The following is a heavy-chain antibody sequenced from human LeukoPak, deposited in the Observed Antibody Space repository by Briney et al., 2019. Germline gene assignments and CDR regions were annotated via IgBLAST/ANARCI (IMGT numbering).Heavy chain of an antibody. CDR1: GFTFDDYG. Sequence: GGSLRLSCAASGFTFDDYGMSWVRQAPGKGLEWVSGINWNGGSTDYADSVKGRFSISRDNAKNSLYLQMNSLRAEDTAFYYRERGLGSIVVVAATLDYWGQGTLVTVSS. D-gene: IGHD2-15*01. V-gene: IGHV3-20*04. J-gene: IGHJ4*02. CDR3: ERGLGSIVVVAATLDY. CDR2: INWNGGST.